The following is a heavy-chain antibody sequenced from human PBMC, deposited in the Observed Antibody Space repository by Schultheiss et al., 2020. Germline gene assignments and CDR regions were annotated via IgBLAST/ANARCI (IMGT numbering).Heavy chain of an antibody. Sequence: GESLKISCAASGFTFSSYSMNWVRQAPGKGLEWVSSISSSSSYIYYADSVKGRFTISRDNAKNSLYLQMNSLRAEDTAVYYCARDDTTTVVMLDYWGQGTLVTVSS. CDR1: GFTFSSYS. J-gene: IGHJ4*02. CDR2: ISSSSSYI. D-gene: IGHD4-23*01. CDR3: ARDDTTTVVMLDY. V-gene: IGHV3-21*01.